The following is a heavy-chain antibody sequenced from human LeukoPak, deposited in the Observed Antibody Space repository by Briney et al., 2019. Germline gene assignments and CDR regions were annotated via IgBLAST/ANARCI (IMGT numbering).Heavy chain of an antibody. J-gene: IGHJ4*02. CDR3: ARFYDILAQFDY. CDR2: FSGSGGST. CDR1: GFTFSSYA. D-gene: IGHD3-9*01. V-gene: IGHV3-23*01. Sequence: GGSLRLSCAASGFTFSSYAMSWVRQAPGKGLEWVSSFSGSGGSTYHADSVKGRFTISRDNAKNSLYLQMNSLRAEDTAVYYCARFYDILAQFDYWGQGTLVTVSS.